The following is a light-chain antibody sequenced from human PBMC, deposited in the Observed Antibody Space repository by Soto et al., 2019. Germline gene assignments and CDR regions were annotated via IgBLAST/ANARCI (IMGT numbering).Light chain of an antibody. CDR3: QHYNNWPPWT. Sequence: EIVMTQSPATLSVSPGERATLSCRASQSVSSNLAWYQQKPGQSPRLLIYGASTRATGIPARFSGSGSETEFTLTISSLQSEDFAVYYCQHYNNWPPWTFGQGTKVEI. V-gene: IGKV3-15*01. CDR2: GAS. CDR1: QSVSSN. J-gene: IGKJ1*01.